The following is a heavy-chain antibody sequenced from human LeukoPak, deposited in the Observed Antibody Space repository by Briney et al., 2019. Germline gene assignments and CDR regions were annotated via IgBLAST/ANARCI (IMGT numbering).Heavy chain of an antibody. J-gene: IGHJ4*02. CDR2: ISSSGSSI. CDR3: ARLPPGPYDY. Sequence: GGARRLSCAGSGFTFSSYNLNWVRQAPGKGLEWVSYISSSGSSINSADYVKGRFTISRDNSKNTLYLQMNSLRAEDTAVYYCARLPPGPYDYWGQGTLVTVSS. V-gene: IGHV3-48*01. CDR1: GFTFSSYN.